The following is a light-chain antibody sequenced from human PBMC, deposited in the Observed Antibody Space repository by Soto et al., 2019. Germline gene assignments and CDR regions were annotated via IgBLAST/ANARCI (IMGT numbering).Light chain of an antibody. J-gene: IGKJ4*01. CDR2: GAS. CDR3: QKYDTAPLT. CDR1: RDISNY. V-gene: IGKV1-27*01. Sequence: DIQVTQSPSSLSASLGDRVSITCRASRDISNYLAWYQQKPGQVPRLLISGASTLHSGVPSRFSGSGSATDFTLTITSLQPEDIATYFCQKYDTAPLTFGGGTKVEI.